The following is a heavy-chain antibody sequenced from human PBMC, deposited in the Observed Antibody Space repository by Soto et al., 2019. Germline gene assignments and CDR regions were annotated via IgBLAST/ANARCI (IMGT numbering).Heavy chain of an antibody. CDR1: GFTFSDYW. D-gene: IGHD3-16*01. CDR2: LNSGGSST. V-gene: IGHV3-74*01. CDR3: TRGARGEWYLDL. Sequence: EVQLVESGGGLVQPGGSLRLSCAASGFTFSDYWMHWVRQAPGKGLVWVSRLNSGGSSTNYADSVKGRFTISRDNAKNKVHLQMNSLRAEDTAVYYCTRGARGEWYLDLWGRGTLVTVSS. J-gene: IGHJ2*01.